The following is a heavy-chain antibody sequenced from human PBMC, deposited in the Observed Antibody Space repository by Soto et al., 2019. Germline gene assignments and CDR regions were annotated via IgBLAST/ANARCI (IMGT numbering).Heavy chain of an antibody. J-gene: IGHJ5*02. V-gene: IGHV4-30-4*01. CDR1: GGSLSSGGYY. CDR2: IYYSGST. Sequence: PSETLSLTCTVSGGSLSSGGYYWSWIRQPPGKGLEWIGYIYYSGSTYYNPSLKSRVTISVDTSKNQFSLKLSSVTAADTAVYYCAREKFTVTTNWFDPWGQGTLVTVSS. CDR3: AREKFTVTTNWFDP. D-gene: IGHD4-17*01.